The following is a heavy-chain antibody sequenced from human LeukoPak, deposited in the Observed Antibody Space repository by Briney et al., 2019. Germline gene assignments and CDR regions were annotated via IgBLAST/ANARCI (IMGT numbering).Heavy chain of an antibody. D-gene: IGHD2-2*02. J-gene: IGHJ4*02. CDR2: ISGSGEST. Sequence: GGSLRLSCAASGCTFSSYGMHWVRQAPGKGLEWVSFISGSGESTHYADSVKGRFAISRDSSKNTLYLQLSDLRAEDSAIYYCARWGCNSITCYKRRLDYWGQGTLVTVSS. CDR3: ARWGCNSITCYKRRLDY. CDR1: GCTFSSYG. V-gene: IGHV3-23*01.